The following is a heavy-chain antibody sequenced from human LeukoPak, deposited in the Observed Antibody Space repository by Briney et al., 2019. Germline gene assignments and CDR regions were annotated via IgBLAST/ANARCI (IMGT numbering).Heavy chain of an antibody. J-gene: IGHJ3*02. D-gene: IGHD3-22*01. CDR3: AIPTHHYDLNAFNI. CDR2: ISYDGSNK. Sequence: GGSLRLSCAGSGFSFNYFAIHWGRQAPGRGLERVAVISYDGSNKYYADSVKGRFTISRDNSKNTLYLQMNSLRAEDTAVYYCAIPTHHYDLNAFNIWGQGTMVTVSS. V-gene: IGHV3-30-3*01. CDR1: GFSFNYFA.